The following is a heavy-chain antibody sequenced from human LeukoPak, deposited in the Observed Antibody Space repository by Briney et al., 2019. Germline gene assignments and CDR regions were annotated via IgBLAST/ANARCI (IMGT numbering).Heavy chain of an antibody. Sequence: GGSLRLSCAASGFTFSSYGMHWVRQAPGKGLEWVAVISYDGSNKYYADSVKGRFTISRDNSKNTLYLQMNSLRAEDTAVYYCAKTWELLYFDYWGQGTLVTVSS. V-gene: IGHV3-30*18. CDR1: GFTFSSYG. CDR3: AKTWELLYFDY. CDR2: ISYDGSNK. D-gene: IGHD1-26*01. J-gene: IGHJ4*02.